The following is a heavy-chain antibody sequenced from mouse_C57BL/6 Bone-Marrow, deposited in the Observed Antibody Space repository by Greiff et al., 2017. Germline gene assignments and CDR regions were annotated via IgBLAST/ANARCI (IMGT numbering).Heavy chain of an antibody. Sequence: EVKLVESGGDLVKPGGSLKLSCAASGFTFSSYGMSWVRQTPDKRLEWVATISSGGSYTYYPDSVKGRFTISRDNAKNTLYLQMSSLKSEDTAMYYCARRDYYSNFYAMDYWGQGTSVTVSS. D-gene: IGHD2-5*01. CDR2: ISSGGSYT. CDR1: GFTFSSYG. CDR3: ARRDYYSNFYAMDY. V-gene: IGHV5-6*02. J-gene: IGHJ4*01.